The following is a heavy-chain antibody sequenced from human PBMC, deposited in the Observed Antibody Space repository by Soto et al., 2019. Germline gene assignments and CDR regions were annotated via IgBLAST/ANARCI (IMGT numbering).Heavy chain of an antibody. D-gene: IGHD3-10*01. CDR3: AKDTDGLLWLVHPSQGVHPDDVDI. V-gene: IGHV3-23*01. Sequence: PGGSLRLSCAASGFTFSSYAMSWVRQAPGKGLEWVSAISGSGGSTYYAESVKGRFTISRDNSKNTLYLQMNSLRAEDTAVYYCAKDTDGLLWLVHPSQGVHPDDVDIWGQGT. CDR1: GFTFSSYA. CDR2: ISGSGGST. J-gene: IGHJ3*02.